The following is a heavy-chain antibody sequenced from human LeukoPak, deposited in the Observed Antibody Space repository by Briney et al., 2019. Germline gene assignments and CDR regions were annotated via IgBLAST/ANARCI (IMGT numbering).Heavy chain of an antibody. V-gene: IGHV4-4*07. CDR3: ARDSHYGTPVN. Sequence: PSETLSLTRSVSGGSISNFYWSWIRQPAGKGLEWIGRIYTSGSTNYNPSLKSRVTMSVDTSKNQFSLKLSSVTAADTAVYYCARDSHYGTPVNWGQGTLVTVSS. CDR1: GGSISNFY. J-gene: IGHJ4*02. CDR2: IYTSGST. D-gene: IGHD3-10*01.